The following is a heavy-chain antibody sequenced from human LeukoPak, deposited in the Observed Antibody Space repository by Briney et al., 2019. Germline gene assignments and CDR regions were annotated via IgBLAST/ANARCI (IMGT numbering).Heavy chain of an antibody. CDR3: ARDLAVTDGPNCYYYGMDV. Sequence: GGSLRLSCAASGFTFSSYSMNWVRQAPGKGLEWVSSISSSSSYIYYADSVKGRFTISRDNAKNSLYLQMNSLRAEDTAVYYCARDLAVTDGPNCYYYGMDVWGQGTTVTVSS. CDR1: GFTFSSYS. D-gene: IGHD2-21*02. V-gene: IGHV3-21*01. J-gene: IGHJ6*02. CDR2: ISSSSSYI.